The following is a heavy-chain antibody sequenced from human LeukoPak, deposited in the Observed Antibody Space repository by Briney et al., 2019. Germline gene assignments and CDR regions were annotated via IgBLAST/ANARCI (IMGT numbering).Heavy chain of an antibody. CDR2: IYTSGST. J-gene: IGHJ6*02. D-gene: IGHD7-27*01. CDR3: ARDSPNWGYYYYGMDV. V-gene: IGHV4-4*07. CDR1: GGSISSYY. Sequence: SETLSLTCTVSGGSISSYYWSWIRQPAGKGLEWIGRIYTSGSTNYNPSLKSRVTMSVDTSKNQFSLKLSSVTAADAAVYYCARDSPNWGYYYYGMDVWGQGTTVTVSS.